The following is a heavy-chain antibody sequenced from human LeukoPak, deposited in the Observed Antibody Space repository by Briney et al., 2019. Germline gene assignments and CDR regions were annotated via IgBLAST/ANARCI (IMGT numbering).Heavy chain of an antibody. D-gene: IGHD6-19*01. V-gene: IGHV4-59*02. CDR2: ISYSGST. CDR3: ARGYSSGRIDY. J-gene: IGHJ4*02. CDR1: GGSVSNYY. Sequence: PSETLSLTCTVSGGSVSNYYWSWIRQPPGKGLEWIGYISYSGSTNYNPSLKSRVTISVDTSKNQFSLQLSSATAADSAVYLCARGYSSGRIDYGGQGTLVTVSS.